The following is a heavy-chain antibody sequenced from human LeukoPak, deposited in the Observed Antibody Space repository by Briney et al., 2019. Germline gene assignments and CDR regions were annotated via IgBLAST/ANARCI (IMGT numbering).Heavy chain of an antibody. V-gene: IGHV4-34*01. Sequence: PSETPSLTCAVYGGSFSGYYWTWIRQPPGKGLEWIGEINHSGSTNYNPSLKSRLTISVDTSKNHFSLILSSVTAADTAVYYCARHGYGSSGNWFDPWGQGTLVTVSS. CDR2: INHSGST. J-gene: IGHJ5*02. CDR1: GGSFSGYY. CDR3: ARHGYGSSGNWFDP. D-gene: IGHD6-13*01.